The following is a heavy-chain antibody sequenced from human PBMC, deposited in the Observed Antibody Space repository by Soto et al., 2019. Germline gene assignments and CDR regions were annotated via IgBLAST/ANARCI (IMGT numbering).Heavy chain of an antibody. V-gene: IGHV5-51*01. CDR1: GYSFTAYW. D-gene: IGHD5-18*01. J-gene: IGHJ4*02. CDR2: IYPGDSDT. Sequence: PGESLKISCRASGYSFTAYWIAWVRQMPGKGLEWMGIIYPGDSDTRYSPSFQGQVTISADKSISTAYLQWSSLKASDTAMYYCANLMNTATVTAPDYWGQGTLVTVSS. CDR3: ANLMNTATVTAPDY.